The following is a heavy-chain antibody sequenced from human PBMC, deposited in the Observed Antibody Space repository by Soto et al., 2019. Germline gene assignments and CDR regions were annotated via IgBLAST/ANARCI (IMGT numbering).Heavy chain of an antibody. CDR1: GLTVSSNY. CDR2: IYSGGST. CDR3: AREKDYGDYGTSYFDY. D-gene: IGHD4-17*01. V-gene: IGHV3-66*01. J-gene: IGHJ4*02. Sequence: EVQLVESGGGLVQPGGSLRLSCAASGLTVSSNYRSWVRQAPGKGLEWVSVIYSGGSTYYADSVKGRFTISRDNSKNTLYLQMNSLRAEDTAVYYCAREKDYGDYGTSYFDYWGQGTLVTVSS.